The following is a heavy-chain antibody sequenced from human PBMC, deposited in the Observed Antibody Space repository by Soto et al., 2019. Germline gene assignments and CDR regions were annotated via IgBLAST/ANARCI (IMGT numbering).Heavy chain of an antibody. CDR1: GGSFSSYA. V-gene: IGHV1-69*01. Sequence: QVQLVQSGAEVKKPGSSVKVSCKASGGSFSSYAISWVRQAPGQGLEWMGGIIPIFGTANYAQKFQGRVTITADESTSTAYMELSSLRSEDTAVYYCARDYGYCSGGSCESNWFDPWGQGTLVTVSS. CDR3: ARDYGYCSGGSCESNWFDP. J-gene: IGHJ5*02. CDR2: IIPIFGTA. D-gene: IGHD2-15*01.